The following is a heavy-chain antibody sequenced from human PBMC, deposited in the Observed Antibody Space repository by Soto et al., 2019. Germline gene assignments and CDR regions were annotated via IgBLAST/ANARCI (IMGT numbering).Heavy chain of an antibody. V-gene: IGHV1-69*13. D-gene: IGHD3-22*01. CDR1: GGTFSSYA. J-gene: IGHJ4*02. CDR2: IIPIFGTA. CDR3: AGALLRYYDSSGPHFDY. Sequence: SVKVSCKASGGTFSSYAISWVRQAPGQGLEWMGGIIPIFGTANYAQKFQGRVTITADESTSTAYMELSSLRSEDTAVYYCAGALLRYYDSSGPHFDYWGQGTLVTVSS.